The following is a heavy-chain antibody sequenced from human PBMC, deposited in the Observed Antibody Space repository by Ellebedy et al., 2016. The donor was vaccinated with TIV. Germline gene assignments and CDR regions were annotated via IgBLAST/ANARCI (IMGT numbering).Heavy chain of an antibody. CDR1: GGSISSGGYY. CDR2: IYYSGST. CDR3: ARGSITLGGVIAIDAFDI. Sequence: MPSETLSLTCTVSGGSISSGGYYWSWIHQHPGKGLEWIGYIYYSGSTYYNPSLKSLVTISVDTSKNQFSLKLSSVTAADTAVYYCARGSITLGGVIAIDAFDIWGQGTTVTVSS. V-gene: IGHV4-31*01. J-gene: IGHJ3*02. D-gene: IGHD3-16*02.